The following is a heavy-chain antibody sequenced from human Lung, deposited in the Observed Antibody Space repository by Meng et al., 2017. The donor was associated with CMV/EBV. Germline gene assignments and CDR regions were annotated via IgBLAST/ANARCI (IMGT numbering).Heavy chain of an antibody. D-gene: IGHD1-1*01. CDR3: VRATWN. CDR1: GFTFRSYW. J-gene: IGHJ4*02. CDR2: IKTDGSEK. Sequence: GGSLRLSCAASGFTFRSYWMAWVRQLPGKRLEWVANIKTDGSEKHYAVSVKGRFTISRDNAKNSVSLQMSSLRVEDTAVYYCVRATWNCGQGTLVTVSS. V-gene: IGHV3-7*01.